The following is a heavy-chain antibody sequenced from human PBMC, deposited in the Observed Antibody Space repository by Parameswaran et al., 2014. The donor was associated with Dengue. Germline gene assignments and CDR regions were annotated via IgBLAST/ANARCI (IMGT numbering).Heavy chain of an antibody. Sequence: VRQAPGKGLEWVSAISGSGGSTYYADSVKGRFTISRDNSKNTLYLQMNSLRAEDTAVYYCAKYLGKRAYIYGFLDYWGQGTLVTVSS. CDR2: ISGSGGST. V-gene: IGHV3-23*01. D-gene: IGHD5-18*01. CDR3: AKYLGKRAYIYGFLDY. J-gene: IGHJ4*02.